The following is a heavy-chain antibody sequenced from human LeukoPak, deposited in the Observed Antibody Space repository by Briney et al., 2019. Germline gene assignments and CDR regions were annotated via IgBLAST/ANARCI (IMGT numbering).Heavy chain of an antibody. J-gene: IGHJ4*02. CDR2: ISGSGGST. D-gene: IGHD1-26*01. CDR1: GFTFSSYA. V-gene: IGHV3-23*01. CDR3: AKDRREWELLYYFDY. Sequence: PGGSLRLSCAASGFTFSSYAMSWVRQAPGKGLEWVSAISGSGGSTYYADSVKGRFTISRDNSKNTLYLQMNSLRAEDTAVYYCAKDRREWELLYYFDYWGQGTLVTVSS.